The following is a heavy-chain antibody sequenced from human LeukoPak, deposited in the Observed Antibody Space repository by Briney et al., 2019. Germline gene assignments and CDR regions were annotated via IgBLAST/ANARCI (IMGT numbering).Heavy chain of an antibody. CDR2: IYYSGST. D-gene: IGHD6-13*01. J-gene: IGHJ4*02. Sequence: SQTLSLTCTVSGGSISSGDYYWTWIRQPPGKGLEWIGYIYYSGSTNDNPSLKSRVTISVDTSKNQFSLKLSSVTAADTAVYYCARDVSQHMVDYWGQGTLVTVSS. V-gene: IGHV4-61*08. CDR3: ARDVSQHMVDY. CDR1: GGSISSGDYY.